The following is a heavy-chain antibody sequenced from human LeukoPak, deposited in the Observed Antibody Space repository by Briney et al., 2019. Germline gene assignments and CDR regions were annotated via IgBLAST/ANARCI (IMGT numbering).Heavy chain of an antibody. CDR2: IHYNGIT. D-gene: IGHD1-7*01. CDR1: GGSINRDY. Sequence: SETLSPTCTVSGGSINRDYWTWIRQPPGKGLEWIGYIHYNGITNYNPSLKSRVSISQDTSKNQFSLKVTSLTAADTGVYYCARDKGTNWFDPWGQGTLVTVSS. CDR3: ARDKGTNWFDP. J-gene: IGHJ5*02. V-gene: IGHV4-59*01.